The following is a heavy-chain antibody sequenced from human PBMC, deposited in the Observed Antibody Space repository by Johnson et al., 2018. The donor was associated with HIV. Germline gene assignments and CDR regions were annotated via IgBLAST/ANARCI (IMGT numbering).Heavy chain of an antibody. CDR3: ARVVGYKYGSAGDNDAFDI. Sequence: EVQLVESGGGVVRPGGSLRLSCAASGFTFDDYGMSWVRQAPGKGLEWVSGITWNGGSTGYADSVKGRFTLSRDNDKNSLYLQMNSLRAEDTALYYCARVVGYKYGSAGDNDAFDIWGQGTMVTVSS. V-gene: IGHV3-20*04. J-gene: IGHJ3*02. D-gene: IGHD5-18*01. CDR1: GFTFDDYG. CDR2: ITWNGGST.